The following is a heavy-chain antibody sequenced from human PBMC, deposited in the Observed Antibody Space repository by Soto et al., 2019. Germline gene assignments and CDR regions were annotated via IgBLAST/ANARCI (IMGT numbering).Heavy chain of an antibody. D-gene: IGHD3-10*01. CDR3: ASRTTYGSGSYNPIGGYYYGMDV. CDR1: GGTFSSYA. J-gene: IGHJ6*02. V-gene: IGHV1-69*01. CDR2: IIPIFGTA. Sequence: QVQLVQSGTEVQKPGSTVKVSCMASGGTFSSYAISWVRQAPGQGLEWMGGIIPIFGTANYAQKFQGRVTITADESTSTAYMELSSLRSEETAVYYCASRTTYGSGSYNPIGGYYYGMDVWGQGTTVTVSS.